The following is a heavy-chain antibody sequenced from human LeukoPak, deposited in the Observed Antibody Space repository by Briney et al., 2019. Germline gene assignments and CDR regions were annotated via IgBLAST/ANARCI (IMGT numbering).Heavy chain of an antibody. CDR3: ARERSGYYGGTLDY. CDR2: INPNSGGT. J-gene: IGHJ4*02. Sequence: ASVKASCKASGYTFTGYYMHWVRQAPGQGLEWMGWINPNSGGTNYAQKFQGRVAMTRDTSISTAYMELSRLRSDDTAVYYCARERSGYYGGTLDYWGQGTLVTVSS. CDR1: GYTFTGYY. V-gene: IGHV1-2*02. D-gene: IGHD3-22*01.